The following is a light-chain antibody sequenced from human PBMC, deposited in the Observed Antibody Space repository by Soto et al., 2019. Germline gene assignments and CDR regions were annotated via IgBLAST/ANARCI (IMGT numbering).Light chain of an antibody. Sequence: IVLTQSPGTLSLSPGERATLSCRASQSFSSRYLAWYQQKPGQAPRLLIYGASSRASGIPDRFSGSGSGTDFTLTISRLEPEDFAVYYCQQYGTSPLTFGHGTKVDIK. CDR3: QQYGTSPLT. J-gene: IGKJ3*01. CDR1: QSFSSRY. CDR2: GAS. V-gene: IGKV3-20*01.